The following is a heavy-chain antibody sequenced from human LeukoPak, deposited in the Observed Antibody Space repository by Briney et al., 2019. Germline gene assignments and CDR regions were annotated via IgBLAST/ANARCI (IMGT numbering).Heavy chain of an antibody. CDR3: ATNRITIFGVVIRDAFDI. CDR2: FDPEDGET. J-gene: IGHJ3*02. Sequence: ASVKVSCKVSGYTLTELSMHWVRQAPGKGLEWMGGFDPEDGETIYAQKFQGRVTMTEDTSTDTAYMELSSLRSEDTAVYYCATNRITIFGVVIRDAFDIWGQGTIVTVSS. CDR1: GYTLTELS. D-gene: IGHD3-3*01. V-gene: IGHV1-24*01.